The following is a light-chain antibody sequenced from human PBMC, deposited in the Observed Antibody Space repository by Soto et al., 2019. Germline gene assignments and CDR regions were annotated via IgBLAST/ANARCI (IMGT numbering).Light chain of an antibody. V-gene: IGKV3-20*01. Sequence: EIVMTQSPATLSLSPGERATLSCRASQSVGSNYLSWYQQKPGQAPRLLVFGASIRDTGIPDRFSGSGSGTDFTLTISRLESEDFAVYYCQQYGSSPGTFGQGTKVEIK. CDR2: GAS. CDR1: QSVGSNY. J-gene: IGKJ1*01. CDR3: QQYGSSPGT.